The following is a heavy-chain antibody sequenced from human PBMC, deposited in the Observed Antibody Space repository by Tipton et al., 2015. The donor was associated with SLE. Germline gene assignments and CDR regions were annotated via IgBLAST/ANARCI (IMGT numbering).Heavy chain of an antibody. D-gene: IGHD3-22*01. Sequence: TLSLTCAVYGGSFSGYYWSWIRQPPGEGLEWIGEINHSGSTNYNPSLKSRVTISVDTPKNQFSLKLSSVTAADTAVYYCAGETYYYDSSGGSHWGQGTLVTVSS. CDR2: INHSGST. V-gene: IGHV4-34*01. J-gene: IGHJ4*02. CDR1: GGSFSGYY. CDR3: AGETYYYDSSGGSH.